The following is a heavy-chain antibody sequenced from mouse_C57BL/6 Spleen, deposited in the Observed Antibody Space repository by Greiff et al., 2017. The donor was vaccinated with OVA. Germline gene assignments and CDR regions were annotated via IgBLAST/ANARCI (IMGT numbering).Heavy chain of an antibody. Sequence: EVQLKESGGDLVKPGGSLRLSCAASGFTFSSYGMSWVRQTPDKRLEWVATISSGGSYNYYHDSVKGRFTISRDNAKNTLYLQMSSLKSEDTAMYYFAIQTGTWYFDVWGTGTTVTVSS. CDR3: AIQTGTWYFDV. CDR2: ISSGGSYN. J-gene: IGHJ1*03. CDR1: GFTFSSYG. D-gene: IGHD4-1*01. V-gene: IGHV5-6*01.